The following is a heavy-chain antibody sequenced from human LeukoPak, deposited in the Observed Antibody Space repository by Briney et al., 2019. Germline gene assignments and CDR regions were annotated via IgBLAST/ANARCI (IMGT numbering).Heavy chain of an antibody. J-gene: IGHJ4*02. CDR2: ISGSGGST. Sequence: GGSLRLSCAASGFTFSSYAMSWVRQAPGKGLEWVSAISGSGGSTYYADSVKGRFTISRDDSKNTLYLQMNSLRAEDTAVYYCAKAVFGVASAYYDYWGQGTLVTVSS. D-gene: IGHD3-3*01. CDR3: AKAVFGVASAYYDY. CDR1: GFTFSSYA. V-gene: IGHV3-23*01.